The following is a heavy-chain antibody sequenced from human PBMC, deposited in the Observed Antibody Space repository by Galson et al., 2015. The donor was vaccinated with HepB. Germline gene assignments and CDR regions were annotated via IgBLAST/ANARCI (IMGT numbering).Heavy chain of an antibody. J-gene: IGHJ4*02. CDR2: IRSKANSYAT. V-gene: IGHV3-73*01. CDR3: TRRGGVAAQPGFDY. D-gene: IGHD2-15*01. CDR1: GFTFSGSA. Sequence: SLRLSCAASGFTFSGSAMHWVRQASGKGLEWVGRIRSKANSYATAYAASVKGRFTISRDDSKNTAYLQMNSLKTEDTAVYYCTRRGGVAAQPGFDYWGQGTLVTVSS.